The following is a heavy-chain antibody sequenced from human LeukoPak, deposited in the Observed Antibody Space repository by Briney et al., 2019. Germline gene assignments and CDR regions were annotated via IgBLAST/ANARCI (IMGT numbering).Heavy chain of an antibody. V-gene: IGHV1-69*05. CDR2: IIPIFGTA. Sequence: ASVKVSCKASGGTFSSSAISWVRQAPGQGLEWMGGIIPIFGTANYAQKFQGRVTITTDESTSTAYMELSRLRSEDTAVYYCARPGDGSSTSCSEPFDYWGQGTLVTVSS. CDR1: GGTFSSSA. J-gene: IGHJ4*02. D-gene: IGHD2-2*03. CDR3: ARPGDGSSTSCSEPFDY.